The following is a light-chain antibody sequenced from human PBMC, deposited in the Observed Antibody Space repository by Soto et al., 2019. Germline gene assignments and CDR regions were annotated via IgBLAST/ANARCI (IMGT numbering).Light chain of an antibody. CDR1: SGSVSTNYY. J-gene: IGLJ3*02. CDR2: STN. V-gene: IGLV8-61*01. CDR3: ALYLGSGISV. Sequence: QTVVTQEPSFSVSPGGTVTLTCGLSSGSVSTNYYPSWYQQTPGQAPRTLIYSTNTRSSGVPDRFSGSILGNKAALTITGAQADDECDYYCALYLGSGISVFGGGTKLTVL.